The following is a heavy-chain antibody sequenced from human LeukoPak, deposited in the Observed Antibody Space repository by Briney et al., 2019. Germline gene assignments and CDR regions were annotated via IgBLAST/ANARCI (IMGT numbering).Heavy chain of an antibody. Sequence: GGSLRLSCAASGFTFSSYAMHWVRQAPGKGLEWVSGISWNSGSIGYADSVKGRFTISRDNAKNSLYLQMNSLRAEDTALYYCAKDEGYSSSWYLAYWGQGTLVTVSS. D-gene: IGHD6-13*01. J-gene: IGHJ4*02. V-gene: IGHV3-9*01. CDR2: ISWNSGSI. CDR1: GFTFSSYA. CDR3: AKDEGYSSSWYLAY.